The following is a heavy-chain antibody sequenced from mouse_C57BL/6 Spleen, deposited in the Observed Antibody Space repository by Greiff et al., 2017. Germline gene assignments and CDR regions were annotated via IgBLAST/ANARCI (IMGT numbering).Heavy chain of an antibody. CDR1: GYTFTSYW. CDR2: IHPNSGST. CDR3: ARREGLGGWYFDV. V-gene: IGHV1-64*01. Sequence: QVQLQQPGAELVKPGASVKLSCKASGYTFTSYWMHWVKQRPGQGLEWIGMIHPNSGSTNYNEKFKSKATLTVDNSSSTAYMQLSSLTSEDSAVYYCARREGLGGWYFDVWGTGTTVTVSS. D-gene: IGHD4-1*01. J-gene: IGHJ1*03.